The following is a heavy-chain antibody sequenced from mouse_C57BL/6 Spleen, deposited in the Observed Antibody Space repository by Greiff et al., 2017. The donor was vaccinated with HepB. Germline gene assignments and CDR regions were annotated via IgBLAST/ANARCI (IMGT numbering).Heavy chain of an antibody. D-gene: IGHD1-2*01. Sequence: QVQLQQPGAELVKPGASVKMSCKASGYTFTSYWITWVKQRPGQGLEWIGDIYPGSGSTNYNEKFKSKATLTVDTSSSTAYMQLSSLTSEDSAVYYCAGGTTAQADYAMDYWGQGTSVTVSS. J-gene: IGHJ4*01. CDR1: GYTFTSYW. V-gene: IGHV1-55*01. CDR2: IYPGSGST. CDR3: AGGTTAQADYAMDY.